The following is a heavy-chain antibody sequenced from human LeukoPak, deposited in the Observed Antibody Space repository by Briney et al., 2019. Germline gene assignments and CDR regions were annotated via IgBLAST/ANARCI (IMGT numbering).Heavy chain of an antibody. CDR2: ISSSSYI. V-gene: IGHV3-21*01. CDR1: GFTFSSYC. D-gene: IGHD3-22*01. Sequence: GGSLRLSCAASGFTFSSYCMNWVRQAPGKGLEWVSSISSSSYIYYADSVKGRFTISRDNAKNSLYLQMNSLIAEDTAVYYCARPYYYDSSGSIYYYYYMDVWGKGTTVTVSS. CDR3: ARPYYYDSSGSIYYYYYMDV. J-gene: IGHJ6*03.